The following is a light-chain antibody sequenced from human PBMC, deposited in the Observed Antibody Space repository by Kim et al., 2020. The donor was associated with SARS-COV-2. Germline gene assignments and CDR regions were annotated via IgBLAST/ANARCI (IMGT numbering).Light chain of an antibody. CDR3: QSYDSSLRVVL. V-gene: IGLV1-40*01. CDR1: RSNIGAGYD. Sequence: QSVLTQPPSVSGAPGQRVTISCTGSRSNIGAGYDVHWYQQLPGRAPEVLIYTNKNRPSGVPDRFSGSKSGTSASLAITGLHAEDEADYYCQSYDSSLRVVLFGGGTKVTVL. CDR2: TNK. J-gene: IGLJ2*01.